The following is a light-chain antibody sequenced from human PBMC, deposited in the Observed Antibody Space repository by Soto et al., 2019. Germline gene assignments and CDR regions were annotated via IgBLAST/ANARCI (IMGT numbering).Light chain of an antibody. CDR1: QSLLHSNGYNY. V-gene: IGKV2-28*01. Sequence: DIVMTQSPLSLPVTPGEPASISCRSSQSLLHSNGYNYLDWYLQKPGQSPQLLIYLGSNRASGVPDRFSGSGSGTDFTLKISRVEAEDVGVYYCMQALQTPRETFGPGTKVDIK. CDR2: LGS. J-gene: IGKJ3*01. CDR3: MQALQTPRET.